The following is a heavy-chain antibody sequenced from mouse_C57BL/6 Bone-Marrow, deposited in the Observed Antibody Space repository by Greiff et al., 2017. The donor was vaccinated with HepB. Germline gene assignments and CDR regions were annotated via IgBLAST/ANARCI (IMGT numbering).Heavy chain of an antibody. V-gene: IGHV14-1*01. CDR3: TLAYYSNSLFAC. Sequence: VQLKQSGAELVRPGASVKLSCTASGFNIKDYYMHWVKQRPEQGLEWIGRIDPEDGDTEYAPKFQGKATMTADTSSNTAYLQLSSLTSEDTAVYYCTLAYYSNSLFACWGQGTLVTVSA. CDR1: GFNIKDYY. D-gene: IGHD2-5*01. J-gene: IGHJ3*01. CDR2: IDPEDGDT.